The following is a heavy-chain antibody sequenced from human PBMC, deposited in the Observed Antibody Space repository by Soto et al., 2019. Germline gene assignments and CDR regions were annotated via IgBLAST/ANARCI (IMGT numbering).Heavy chain of an antibody. V-gene: IGHV3-30*18. CDR1: GFTFDDFG. D-gene: IGHD3-22*01. J-gene: IGHJ4*02. CDR2: LSCDGSTE. Sequence: QVQLVESGGGVVQPGTSLKLSCAASGFTFDDFGFHWVRQAPGKGLEWVATLSCDGSTEYYADSVKGRFTISRDNSKITMYLQRNSLKTEDTAMYYCAKEMFPRTVLDSSSPWGDYWGQGTLVTVSS. CDR3: AKEMFPRTVLDSSSPWGDY.